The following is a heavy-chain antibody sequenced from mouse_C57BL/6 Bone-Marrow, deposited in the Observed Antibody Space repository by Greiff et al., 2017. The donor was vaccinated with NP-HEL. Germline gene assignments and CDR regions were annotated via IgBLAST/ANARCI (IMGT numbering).Heavy chain of an antibody. CDR3: TTPFITTVVATVDY. CDR1: GFNIKDDY. D-gene: IGHD1-1*01. CDR2: IDPENGDT. V-gene: IGHV14-4*01. Sequence: DVQLVESGAELVRPGASVKLSCTASGFNIKDDYMHWVKQRPEQGLEWIGWIDPENGDTEYASKFQGKATITADTSSNTAYLQLSSLTSEDTAVYYCTTPFITTVVATVDYWGQGTTLTVSS. J-gene: IGHJ2*01.